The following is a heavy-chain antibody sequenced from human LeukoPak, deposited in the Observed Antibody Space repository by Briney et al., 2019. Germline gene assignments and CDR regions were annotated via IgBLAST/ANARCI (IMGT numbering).Heavy chain of an antibody. CDR2: INSEGRST. D-gene: IGHD1-26*01. CDR1: GLTLTNYG. CDR3: ARNYNGMSY. J-gene: IGHJ4*02. Sequence: GGSLRLSCVASGLTLTNYGMMWVRQAPAKGLGWVSYINSEGRSTTYADSVKGRITTSRDNAKNTLYLQMNSLRVEDTAMYYCARNYNGMSYWGQGTLVIVSS. V-gene: IGHV3-74*01.